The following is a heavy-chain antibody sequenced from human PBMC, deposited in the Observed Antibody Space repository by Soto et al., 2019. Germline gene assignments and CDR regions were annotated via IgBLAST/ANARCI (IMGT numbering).Heavy chain of an antibody. V-gene: IGHV4-31*03. CDR3: AREYGSGSYYSRSWFDP. CDR2: IYYSGST. CDR1: GGSISSGGYY. J-gene: IGHJ5*02. Sequence: TLSLTCTVSGGSISSGGYYWSWIRQHPGKGLEWIGYIYYSGSTYYNPSLKSRVTISVDTSKNQFSLKLSSVTAADTAVYYCAREYGSGSYYSRSWFDPWGQGTLVTV. D-gene: IGHD3-10*01.